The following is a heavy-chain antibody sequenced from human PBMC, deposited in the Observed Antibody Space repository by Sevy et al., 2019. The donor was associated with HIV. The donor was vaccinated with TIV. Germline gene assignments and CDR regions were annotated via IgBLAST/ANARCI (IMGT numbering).Heavy chain of an antibody. J-gene: IGHJ4*02. CDR2: IIPIFGTA. V-gene: IGHV1-69*13. CDR3: ARASADYGDYGFAY. D-gene: IGHD4-17*01. Sequence: ASVKVSCKASGYTFTSYAISWVRQAPGQGLEWMGGIIPIFGTANYAQKFQGRVTITADESTSTAYMELSSLRSEDTAVYYCARASADYGDYGFAYWGQGTLVTVSS. CDR1: GYTFTSYA.